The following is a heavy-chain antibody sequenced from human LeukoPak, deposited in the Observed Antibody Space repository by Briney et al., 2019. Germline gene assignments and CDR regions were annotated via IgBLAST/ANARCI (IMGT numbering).Heavy chain of an antibody. CDR3: ARPYCSSTSCYRIDY. J-gene: IGHJ4*02. V-gene: IGHV5-51*01. Sequence: GESLKISCKGSGYSFTSYWIGWVRQMPGKGLEWMGIIYPGDSDTRYSPSFQGQVTISADKSISTAYLQWSSLKASDTAMYYCARPYCSSTSCYRIDYWGQGTLVTVSS. CDR2: IYPGDSDT. D-gene: IGHD2-2*01. CDR1: GYSFTSYW.